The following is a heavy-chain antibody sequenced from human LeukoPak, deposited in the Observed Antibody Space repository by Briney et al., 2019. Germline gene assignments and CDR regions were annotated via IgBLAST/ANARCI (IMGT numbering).Heavy chain of an antibody. J-gene: IGHJ3*02. D-gene: IGHD2-2*01. Sequence: GGSLRLSCAASGLTFRNAWMNWVRPAPGKGLEWVGRIKSKIDGGTADYAAPVKGRITISRDDSKNMLYLQINSLKADDTALYYCTTRTWADGFDIWGQGTMVTVSS. CDR3: TTRTWADGFDI. V-gene: IGHV3-15*01. CDR2: IKSKIDGGTA. CDR1: GLTFRNAW.